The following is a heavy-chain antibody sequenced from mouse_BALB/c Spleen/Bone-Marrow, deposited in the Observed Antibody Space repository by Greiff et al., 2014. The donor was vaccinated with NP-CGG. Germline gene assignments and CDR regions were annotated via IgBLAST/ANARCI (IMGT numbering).Heavy chain of an antibody. CDR3: TTLARNDFDY. D-gene: IGHD3-1*01. Sequence: EVQLQQSGTVLARPGAAVKMSCKASGYTFSNYWMHWVKQRPGQGLEWIGTIYPGNSDTTYNQKFKGKAKLTAVTSTSTAYMELSSLTNEDSAVYYCTTLARNDFDYWGQGTTFTVSS. CDR2: IYPGNSDT. J-gene: IGHJ2*01. CDR1: GYTFSNYW. V-gene: IGHV1-5*01.